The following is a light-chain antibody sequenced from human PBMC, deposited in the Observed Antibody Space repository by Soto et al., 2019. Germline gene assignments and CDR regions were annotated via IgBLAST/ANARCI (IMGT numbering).Light chain of an antibody. CDR1: NSDVGGYNY. CDR2: DVS. Sequence: QSALTQPASVSGSPGQSITISCTGTNSDVGGYNYVSWYQQHPGKAPKLMIYDVSNRPSGVSDRFSGSKSGNTASLTISGLQAEDEADYYCSSYTSSITSSFGTGTKVTVL. CDR3: SSYTSSITSS. J-gene: IGLJ1*01. V-gene: IGLV2-14*03.